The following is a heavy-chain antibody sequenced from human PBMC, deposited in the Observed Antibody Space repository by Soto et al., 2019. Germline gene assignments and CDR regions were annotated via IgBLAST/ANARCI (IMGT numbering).Heavy chain of an antibody. Sequence: EVQLVESGGGLVQPGGSLRLSCAASGFIVSFNYMTWVRQAPGKGLECVSVIYTGGTTYYADSVKDRFTISRDNSKNTLYLQMNSLRAEDTAVYYCARGSDDDLFYWGQGTLVTVSS. CDR2: IYTGGTT. CDR1: GFIVSFNY. CDR3: ARGSDDDLFY. D-gene: IGHD3-3*01. V-gene: IGHV3-66*01. J-gene: IGHJ4*02.